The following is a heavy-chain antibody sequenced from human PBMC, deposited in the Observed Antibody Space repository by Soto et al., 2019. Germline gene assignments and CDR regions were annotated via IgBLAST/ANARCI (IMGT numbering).Heavy chain of an antibody. J-gene: IGHJ4*02. CDR3: ARVPDY. V-gene: IGHV4-59*01. CDR2: LYNTGST. Sequence: PSETLSLTCTVSGAYISRYDWSWIRQSPGKGLEWIGYLYNTGSTIYNPSLKSRVTISVDTSKNQFSLKLNSVTAADTAVYYCARVPDYWGQGTLVTVSS. CDR1: GAYISRYD.